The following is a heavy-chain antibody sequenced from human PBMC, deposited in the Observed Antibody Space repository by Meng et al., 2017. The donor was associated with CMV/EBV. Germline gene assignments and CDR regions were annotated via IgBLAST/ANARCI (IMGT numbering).Heavy chain of an antibody. CDR3: ARDLWFGEESYYYYGMDV. CDR2: ISSSSSYI. D-gene: IGHD3-10*01. CDR1: GFTFSSYS. V-gene: IGHV3-21*01. J-gene: IGHJ6*02. Sequence: GESLKISCAASGFTFSSYSMNWVRQAPGKGLEWVSSISSSSSYIYYADSVKGRFTISRDNAKNSLYLQMNSLRAEDTAVYYCARDLWFGEESYYYYGMDVWGQGTTVTVSS.